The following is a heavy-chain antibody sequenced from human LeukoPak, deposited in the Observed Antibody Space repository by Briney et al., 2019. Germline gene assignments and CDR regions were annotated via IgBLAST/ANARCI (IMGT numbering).Heavy chain of an antibody. J-gene: IGHJ4*02. D-gene: IGHD3-16*01. Sequence: PSETLSLTCTVSGGSISSYYWSWIRQPPGKGLEWIGYIYYSGSTNYNPSLKSRVTISVDTSKNQFSLKLSSVTAADTAVYHCALGRREERWLQSPLFDYWGQGTLVTVSS. CDR2: IYYSGST. CDR1: GGSISSYY. V-gene: IGHV4-59*01. CDR3: ALGRREERWLQSPLFDY.